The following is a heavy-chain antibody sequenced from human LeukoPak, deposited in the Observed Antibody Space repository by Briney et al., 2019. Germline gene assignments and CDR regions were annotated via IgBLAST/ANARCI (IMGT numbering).Heavy chain of an antibody. CDR3: AKRSSSGYSNYFDY. D-gene: IGHD3-22*01. Sequence: GGSLRLSCAASGFTFSSYAMSWVREARGKGLEWVSAISGSGVSTYYADSMKGRFTISRDNSKNTLYLQMNSLRAEDTAVYYCAKRSSSGYSNYFDYWGQGTLVTVSS. CDR1: GFTFSSYA. J-gene: IGHJ4*02. V-gene: IGHV3-23*01. CDR2: ISGSGVST.